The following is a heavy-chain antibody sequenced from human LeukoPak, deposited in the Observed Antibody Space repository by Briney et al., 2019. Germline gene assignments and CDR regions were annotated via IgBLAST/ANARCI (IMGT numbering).Heavy chain of an antibody. V-gene: IGHV1-69*05. CDR1: GGTFTGYA. CDR3: ASFGFYDSSGYPWFDP. D-gene: IGHD3-22*01. J-gene: IGHJ5*02. Sequence: SVKVSCKASGGTFTGYAISWVRQAPGQGLEWMGGIIPIFGTANYAQKFQGRVTITTDESTSTAYMELSSLRSEDTAVYYCASFGFYDSSGYPWFDPWGQGTLVTVSS. CDR2: IIPIFGTA.